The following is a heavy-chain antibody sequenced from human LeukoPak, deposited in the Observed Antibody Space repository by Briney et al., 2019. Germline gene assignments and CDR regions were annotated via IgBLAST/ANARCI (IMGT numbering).Heavy chain of an antibody. D-gene: IGHD4-17*01. V-gene: IGHV3-48*04. Sequence: GGSLRLSCAASGFTFSSYSMNWVRQAPGKGLEWVSYISSSSSTKYYAAAVKGRFTISRDNAKNSLYLQMNSLRAEDTAVYYCAGGDYGDHLGDFDIWGQGTMVTVSS. J-gene: IGHJ3*02. CDR3: AGGDYGDHLGDFDI. CDR1: GFTFSSYS. CDR2: ISSSSSTK.